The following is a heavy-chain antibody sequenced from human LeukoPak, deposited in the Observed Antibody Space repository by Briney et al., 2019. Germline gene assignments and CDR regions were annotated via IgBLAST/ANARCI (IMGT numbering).Heavy chain of an antibody. CDR2: ITSDGRTT. CDR3: ARDRYYVPDY. V-gene: IGHV3-74*01. CDR1: GFSFSTSW. Sequence: GGSLRLSCAASGFSFSTSWMHWFRQGPGRGLVWVSRITSDGRTTIYADSVRGRFSISRDNSKNTLFLQMNSLRADDTAVYYCARDRYYVPDYWGQGTLVTVSS. D-gene: IGHD3-16*01. J-gene: IGHJ4*02.